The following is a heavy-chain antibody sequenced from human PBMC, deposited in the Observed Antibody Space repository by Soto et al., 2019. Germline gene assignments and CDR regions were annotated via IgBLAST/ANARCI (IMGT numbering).Heavy chain of an antibody. D-gene: IGHD2-2*01. J-gene: IGHJ5*02. CDR3: ASHVVGVTSAIAEPIWLDP. CDR2: IYYSGSI. V-gene: IGHV4-39*01. CDR1: GASISSSSSNYY. Sequence: PSETMSLTCTVAGASISSSSSNYYWGWIRQPPGKGLEWFGSIYYSGSIYYSPPLKSRVTMSVDTSKSQFSLNLNSVTAADTAVYYGASHVVGVTSAIAEPIWLDPWGPGTLVTVSS.